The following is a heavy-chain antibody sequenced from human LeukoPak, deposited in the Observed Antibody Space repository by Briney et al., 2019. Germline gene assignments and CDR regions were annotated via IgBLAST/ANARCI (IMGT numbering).Heavy chain of an antibody. CDR1: GGSFSDYY. D-gene: IGHD5-12*01. CDR2: INHNGST. Sequence: SETLSLTCAVYGGSFSDYYWSWIRQPPGKGLEWIGEINHNGSTNYNPSLKSRVTISEDTSKNQFSLKLSSVTAADTAVYYCARALYWATIDYWGQGTLVTVSS. V-gene: IGHV4-34*01. J-gene: IGHJ4*02. CDR3: ARALYWATIDY.